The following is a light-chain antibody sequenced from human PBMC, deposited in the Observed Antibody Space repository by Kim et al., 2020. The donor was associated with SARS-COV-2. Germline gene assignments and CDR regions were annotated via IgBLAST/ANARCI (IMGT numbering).Light chain of an antibody. J-gene: IGLJ2*01. V-gene: IGLV1-44*01. CDR1: PPTLAPPL. CDR3: APCDARLNVV. CDR2: SND. Sequence: PAHRLTISSSAPPPTLAPPLVTSYPHSPATAPLLLIYSNDPRSSGVPARISGSNSGSVASLSISHLRSEDEAYYFCAPCDARLNVVFGAGTQLTVL.